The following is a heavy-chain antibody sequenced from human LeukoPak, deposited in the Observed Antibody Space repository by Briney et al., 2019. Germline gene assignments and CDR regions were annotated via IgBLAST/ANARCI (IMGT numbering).Heavy chain of an antibody. CDR1: GFSFSNYA. V-gene: IGHV3-23*01. D-gene: IGHD4-17*01. J-gene: IGHJ4*02. Sequence: GGSLRLSCAASGFSFSNYAMTWVRQAPGKGLEWVSAISGSGGSTYYADSVKGRFTISRDNSKNTLYLQMNSLRAEDTAVYYCAPKLYGDYFDYWGQGTLVTVSS. CDR3: APKLYGDYFDY. CDR2: ISGSGGST.